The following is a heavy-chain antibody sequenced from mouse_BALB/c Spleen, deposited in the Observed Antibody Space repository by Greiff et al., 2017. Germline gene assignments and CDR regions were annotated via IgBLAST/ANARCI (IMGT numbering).Heavy chain of an antibody. J-gene: IGHJ3*01. Sequence: VKLMESGPGLVAPSQSLSITCTVSGFSLTSYGVHWVRQPPGKGLEWLGVIWAGGSTNYYSALMSRLSISKDNSKSQVFLKMNSLQTDDTAMYYCARDSWFAYWGQGTLVTVSA. CDR3: ARDSWFAY. CDR1: GFSLTSYG. V-gene: IGHV2-9*02. CDR2: IWAGGST.